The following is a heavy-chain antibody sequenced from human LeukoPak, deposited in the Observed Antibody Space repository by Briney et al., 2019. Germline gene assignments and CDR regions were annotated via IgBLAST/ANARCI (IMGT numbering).Heavy chain of an antibody. CDR2: IQYDGSKK. CDR3: AKDPRYYYDSSGYSSYFEY. J-gene: IGHJ4*02. V-gene: IGHV3-30*02. CDR1: GFSFRSFG. D-gene: IGHD3-22*01. Sequence: GGSLRLSCAASGFSFRSFGMHWVRQAPGKGLEWVTFIQYDGSKKSYADSVKGRFTISRDTFKNTIYLQMNSLRAEDTAVYFCAKDPRYYYDSSGYSSYFEYWGQGTLVSVSS.